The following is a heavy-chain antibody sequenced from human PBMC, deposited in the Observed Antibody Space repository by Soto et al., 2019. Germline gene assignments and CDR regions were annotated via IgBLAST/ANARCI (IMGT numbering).Heavy chain of an antibody. D-gene: IGHD2-8*01. CDR2: ISSDGTST. Sequence: GGSLRLSCAASGFTFSNYWMHWVRQVSGKGLEWVSYISSDGTSTRYADSVKGRFTISRDNAKNTLLLQADSLRAEDTAVYYCTRGRYCTDASCYNSRFDPWGQGTLVTVSS. J-gene: IGHJ5*02. V-gene: IGHV3-74*01. CDR1: GFTFSNYW. CDR3: TRGRYCTDASCYNSRFDP.